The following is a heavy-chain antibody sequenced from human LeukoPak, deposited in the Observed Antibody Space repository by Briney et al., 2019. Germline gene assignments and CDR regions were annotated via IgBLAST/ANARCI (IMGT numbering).Heavy chain of an antibody. V-gene: IGHV3-15*01. Sequence: GGSLRLSCAASGFTFTNAWMSWVRQAPGKGLEWVGRVKSKTLGVTTDYAAPVRGRFTMSRDDSKNMVYLQMNSLKTEDTAVYYCTPEYSYGYYFDYWGQGPRVTVP. D-gene: IGHD5-18*01. J-gene: IGHJ4*02. CDR2: VKSKTLGVTT. CDR1: GFTFTNAW. CDR3: TPEYSYGYYFDY.